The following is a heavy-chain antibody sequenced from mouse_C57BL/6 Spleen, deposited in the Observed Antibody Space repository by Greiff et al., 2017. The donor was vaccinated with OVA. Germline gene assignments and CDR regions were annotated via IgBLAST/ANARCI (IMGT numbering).Heavy chain of an antibody. CDR3: ARSLQLRLPWFAY. CDR1: GYTFTSYW. D-gene: IGHD3-2*02. CDR2: IYPGSGST. V-gene: IGHV1-55*01. J-gene: IGHJ3*01. Sequence: QVQLKQPGAELVKPGASVKMSCKASGYTFTSYWITWVKQRPGQGLEWIGDIYPGSGSTNYNEKFKSKATLTVDTSSSTAYMQLSSLTSEDSAVYYFARSLQLRLPWFAYWGQGTLVTVSA.